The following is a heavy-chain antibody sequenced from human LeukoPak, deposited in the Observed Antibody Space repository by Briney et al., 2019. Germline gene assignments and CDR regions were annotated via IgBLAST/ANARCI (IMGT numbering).Heavy chain of an antibody. J-gene: IGHJ4*02. CDR2: IYYSGST. V-gene: IGHV4-59*01. CDR1: GGSISSYY. CDR3: ARVRTYYDILTGQLFDY. Sequence: SETLSLTCTVSGGSISSYYWSWIRQPPGKGLEWIGYIYYSGSTNYNPSLKSRVTISVDTSKNQFSLKLSSVTAADTAVYYCARVRTYYDILTGQLFDYWGQGTLVTVSS. D-gene: IGHD3-9*01.